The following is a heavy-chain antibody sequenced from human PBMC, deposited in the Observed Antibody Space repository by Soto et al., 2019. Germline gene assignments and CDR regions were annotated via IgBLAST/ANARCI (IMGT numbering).Heavy chain of an antibody. V-gene: IGHV1-18*01. D-gene: IGHD6-13*01. Sequence: ALVKVACKASGCTNSIYTISWVRKKNRQGLEWMGWISAYNGNTNYAQKLQGGVTMTTDTSTSTAYMELRSLRSDDTAVYYCARVTGSGYSSSWYYFDYWGQGTLVTVSS. CDR3: ARVTGSGYSSSWYYFDY. CDR2: ISAYNGNT. CDR1: GCTNSIYT. J-gene: IGHJ4*02.